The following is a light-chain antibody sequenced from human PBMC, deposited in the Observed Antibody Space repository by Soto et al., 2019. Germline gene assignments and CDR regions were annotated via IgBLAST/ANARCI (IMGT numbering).Light chain of an antibody. CDR1: SSDVGGYNY. Sequence: QSALTQPASVSGSPGQLITISCTGTSSDVGGYNYVSWYQQHPGKAPKLMIYEVSNQPSGVSNRFSGSKSGNTASLTISGLQAEDEADYYCSSYTSSSTYVFGTGTKVTVL. CDR2: EVS. J-gene: IGLJ1*01. V-gene: IGLV2-14*01. CDR3: SSYTSSSTYV.